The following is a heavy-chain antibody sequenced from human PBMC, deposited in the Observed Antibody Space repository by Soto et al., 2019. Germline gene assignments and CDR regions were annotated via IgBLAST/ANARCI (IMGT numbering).Heavy chain of an antibody. V-gene: IGHV4-39*01. D-gene: IGHD1-26*01. Sequence: QLQLQESGPGLVKPSETLSLTCTVSGGSISSSSYYWGWIRQPPGKGLEWIGSIYYSGSTYYNLSLKSRVTMSVDTSTNQFSLKLRFVTAADTAVYFCARHPGTMIVGLWGQGTLVTVSS. CDR1: GGSISSSSYY. CDR2: IYYSGST. CDR3: ARHPGTMIVGL. J-gene: IGHJ4*02.